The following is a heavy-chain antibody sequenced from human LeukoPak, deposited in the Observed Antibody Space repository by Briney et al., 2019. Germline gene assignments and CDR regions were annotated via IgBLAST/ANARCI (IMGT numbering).Heavy chain of an antibody. CDR1: GFTVSGNY. Sequence: GGSLRLSCTASGFTVSGNYMTWARQAPGKGLEWVSDIYSEGSTYYANSVTGRFTISRDNAKKSLYLQMNSLRAEDTAVYYCTRDRGFVTGTTGYMDVRGNGTTGTVSS. J-gene: IGHJ6*03. CDR3: TRDRGFVTGTTGYMDV. V-gene: IGHV3-53*01. CDR2: IYSEGST. D-gene: IGHD1-7*01.